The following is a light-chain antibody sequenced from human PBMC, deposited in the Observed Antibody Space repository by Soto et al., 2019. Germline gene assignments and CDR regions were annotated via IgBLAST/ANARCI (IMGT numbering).Light chain of an antibody. CDR3: QKYNSAPKT. Sequence: DIQMTQSPSSLAASVGDRVTITCRASQGISNYLAWYQQKPGKVPKLLIYATSTLQSGVPSRVSGSASGTDFTLTISSLQPEDVATYYCQKYNSAPKTFGPGTKVDIK. V-gene: IGKV1-27*01. CDR2: ATS. J-gene: IGKJ3*01. CDR1: QGISNY.